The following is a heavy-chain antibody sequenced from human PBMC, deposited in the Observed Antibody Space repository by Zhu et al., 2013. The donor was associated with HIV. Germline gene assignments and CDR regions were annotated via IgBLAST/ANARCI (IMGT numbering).Heavy chain of an antibody. CDR3: ARGFKPYYYDSSGYYFDY. CDR1: GGSFSSYY. V-gene: IGHV4-34*02. D-gene: IGHD3-22*01. J-gene: IGHJ4*02. Sequence: QVQLQQWGAGLLKPSETLSLTCAVHGGSFSSYYWGWIRQPPGKGLEWIGSIYYSGSTYYNPSLKSRVTISVDTSKNQFSLKLSSVTAADTAVYHCARGFKPYYYDSSGYYFDYWGQGTLVTVSS. CDR2: IYYSGST.